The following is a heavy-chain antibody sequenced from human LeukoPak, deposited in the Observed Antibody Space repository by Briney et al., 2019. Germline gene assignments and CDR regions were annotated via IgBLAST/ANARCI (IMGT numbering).Heavy chain of an antibody. CDR2: IRSKAYGGTT. D-gene: IGHD2-21*02. Sequence: PGGSLRLSCTASGFTFGDYAMSWVRQAPGKGLEWVGFIRSKAYGGTTEYAASVKGRFTISRDDSKSIAYLQMNSLKTEDTAVYYCTTLFVTAILFSGGGLDYWGQGTLVTVSS. CDR3: TTLFVTAILFSGGGLDY. V-gene: IGHV3-49*04. J-gene: IGHJ4*02. CDR1: GFTFGDYA.